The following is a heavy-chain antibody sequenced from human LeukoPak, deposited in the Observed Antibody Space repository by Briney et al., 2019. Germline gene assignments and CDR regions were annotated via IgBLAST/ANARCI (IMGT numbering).Heavy chain of an antibody. Sequence: GGSLRLSCAASGFTFSSYSMNWVRQAPGKGLEWVSSIGSSGSHINYADSVTGRFTISRDNAKNSLYLQVNSLRAEDTAVYYCASNYIGAFDIWGQGTMVTVSS. CDR3: ASNYIGAFDI. CDR2: IGSSGSHI. V-gene: IGHV3-21*01. J-gene: IGHJ3*02. D-gene: IGHD2-15*01. CDR1: GFTFSSYS.